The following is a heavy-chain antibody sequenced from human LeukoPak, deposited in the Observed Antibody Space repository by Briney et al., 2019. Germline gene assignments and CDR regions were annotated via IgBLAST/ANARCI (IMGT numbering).Heavy chain of an antibody. J-gene: IGHJ6*04. CDR1: GGTFSSYA. CDR3: ARGQYYYGSGSGYYYSMDV. D-gene: IGHD3-10*01. V-gene: IGHV1-69*13. CDR2: IIPIFGTA. Sequence: SVKVSCKASGGTFSSYAISWVRQAPGQGLEWMGGIIPIFGTANYAQKFQSRVTITADESTSTAYMELSSLRSEDTAVYYCARGQYYYGSGSGYYYSMDVWGKGTTVTVSS.